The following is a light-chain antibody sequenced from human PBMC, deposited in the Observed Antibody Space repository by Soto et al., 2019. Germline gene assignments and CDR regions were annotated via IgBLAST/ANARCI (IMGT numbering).Light chain of an antibody. CDR1: SSNIGSTYD. CDR2: GNT. Sequence: QSVLTQPPSASGAPGQRVTISCTGSSSNIGSTYDVQWYQQLPGTAPKLLIHGNTDRPSGVPDRFSGSKSGTSASLAITGLQADDEADYYCQSYDDSLSVHYVFGTGTKVTV. CDR3: QSYDDSLSVHYV. J-gene: IGLJ1*01. V-gene: IGLV1-40*01.